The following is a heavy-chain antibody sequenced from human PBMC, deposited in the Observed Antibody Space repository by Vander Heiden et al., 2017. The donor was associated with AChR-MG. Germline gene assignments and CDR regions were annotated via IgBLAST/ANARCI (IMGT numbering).Heavy chain of an antibody. CDR1: GFTFSNYG. D-gene: IGHD3-22*01. CDR3: AKFEGYDSY. J-gene: IGHJ4*02. Sequence: QVQLVESGGNVVQPGGSLRLSCAASGFTFSNYGIHWVRQAPGKGLEWVAFIRYDGIIKYYADSVKDRFTISRDNSKNTLYLQMNSLRPEDTAVYYCAKFEGYDSYWGQGTLVTVSS. V-gene: IGHV3-30*02. CDR2: IRYDGIIK.